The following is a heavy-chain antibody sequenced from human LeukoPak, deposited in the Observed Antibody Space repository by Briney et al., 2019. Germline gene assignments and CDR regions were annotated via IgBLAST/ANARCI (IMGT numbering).Heavy chain of an antibody. V-gene: IGHV4-39*01. CDR3: AVLAQTY. CDR2: IHYGGST. CDR1: GGSISSSTYY. J-gene: IGHJ4*02. Sequence: SETLSLTCSVSGGSISSSTYYWGWIRQHPGKGLEWIAGIHYGGSTYYSPSLMSRLTISIDPSKNQFSLKVRSVTAADTAVYYCAVLAQTYWGQGILVTVSS.